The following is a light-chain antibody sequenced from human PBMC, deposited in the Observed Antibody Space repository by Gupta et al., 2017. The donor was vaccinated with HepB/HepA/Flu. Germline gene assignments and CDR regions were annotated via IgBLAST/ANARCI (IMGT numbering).Light chain of an antibody. J-gene: IGKJ4*01. V-gene: IGKV2-30*01. CDR1: QGLVYSDGNTY. CDR2: KVS. Sequence: DVVMTQSPLSLPVTLGQPASISCRSSQGLVYSDGNTYLNWFHQRPGQSPRRLIYKVSNRDSGVPDRFSGSESGNMYTLRIIRVEAEDVGIYYCMQASHWPLTFGGGTKVEIK. CDR3: MQASHWPLT.